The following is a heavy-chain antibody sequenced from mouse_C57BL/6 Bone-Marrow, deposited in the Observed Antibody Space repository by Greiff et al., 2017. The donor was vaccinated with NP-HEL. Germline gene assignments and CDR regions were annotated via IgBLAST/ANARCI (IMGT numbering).Heavy chain of an antibody. CDR1: GYTFTSYG. V-gene: IGHV1-81*01. Sequence: VQLVESGAELARPGASVKLSCKASGYTFTSYGISWVKQRTGQGLEWIGEIYPRSGNTYYNEKFKGKATLTADKSSSTAYMELRSLTSEDSAVYFCAREVYYYGSSYGDYAMDYWGQGTSVTVSS. CDR2: IYPRSGNT. CDR3: AREVYYYGSSYGDYAMDY. D-gene: IGHD1-1*01. J-gene: IGHJ4*01.